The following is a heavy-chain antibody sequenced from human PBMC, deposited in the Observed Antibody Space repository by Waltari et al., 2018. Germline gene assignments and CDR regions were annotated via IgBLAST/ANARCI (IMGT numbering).Heavy chain of an antibody. V-gene: IGHV4-59*08. CDR2: SDYNGRT. CDR1: GGSISGYY. CDR3: AGHRGYGSTWGWFDP. D-gene: IGHD6-13*01. J-gene: IGHJ5*02. Sequence: QVQLQESGPGLVKPSETLSLSCTVSGGSISGYYWSWIRQPPGKGLGWIGYSDYNGRTNDRPSLNTRVTISLDTSKNQVSLRLSSVTATDTAVYYCAGHRGYGSTWGWFDPWGQGTLVTVSS.